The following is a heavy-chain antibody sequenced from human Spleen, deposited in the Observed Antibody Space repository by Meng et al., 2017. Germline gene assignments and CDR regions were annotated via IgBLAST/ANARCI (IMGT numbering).Heavy chain of an antibody. CDR3: SISLCHFLPVHS. J-gene: IGHJ4*02. CDR2: INHSGIT. Sequence: QEQLQQRGAGPLKPPEPLPLTCAVYGGSFRGYCWSWIRQPPGKGLERIGEINHSGITNSNPSLQSRFTISLDSSTPLFSLKLSSVPAAAPAFYCSSISLCHFLPVHSWGQGTLVTVSS. V-gene: IGHV4-34*01. CDR1: GGSFRGYC.